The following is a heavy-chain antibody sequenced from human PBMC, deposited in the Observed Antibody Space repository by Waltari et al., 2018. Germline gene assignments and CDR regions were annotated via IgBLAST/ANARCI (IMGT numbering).Heavy chain of an antibody. V-gene: IGHV4-39*07. J-gene: IGHJ4*02. D-gene: IGHD7-27*01. CDR3: ARAPTGDGEYFDY. CDR2: IYYSGST. CDR1: GGSISSSRYY. Sequence: QLQLQESGPGLVKPSETLSLTCTVSGGSISSSRYYWGWLRQPPGKGLEWIGSIYYSGSTYYNPSLKSRVTISVDTSKNQFSLKLSSVTAADTAVYYCARAPTGDGEYFDYWGQGTLVTVSS.